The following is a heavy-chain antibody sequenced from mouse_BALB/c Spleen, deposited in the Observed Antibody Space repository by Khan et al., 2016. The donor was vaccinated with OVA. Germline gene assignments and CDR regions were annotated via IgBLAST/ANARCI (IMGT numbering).Heavy chain of an antibody. CDR3: ARGEITTVVGGYYAMDY. CDR1: GFTFSSYG. J-gene: IGHJ4*01. V-gene: IGHV5-6-3*01. D-gene: IGHD1-1*01. CDR2: INSNGGST. Sequence: EVMLVESGGGLVQPGGSLKLSCAASGFTFSSYGMSWVRQTPDKRLELVATINSNGGSTYYPDSVKGRFTISRDNAKNTLYLQMSSLKSEDTAMYYCARGEITTVVGGYYAMDYWGQGTSVTVSS.